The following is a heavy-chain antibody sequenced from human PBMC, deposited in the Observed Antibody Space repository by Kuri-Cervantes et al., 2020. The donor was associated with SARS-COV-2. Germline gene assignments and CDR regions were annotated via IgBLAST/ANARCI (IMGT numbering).Heavy chain of an antibody. CDR1: GFTFGDYA. D-gene: IGHD3-22*01. J-gene: IGHJ1*01. Sequence: GESLKISCTASGFTFGDYAMSWVRQAPGKGLEWVGFIRSKAHGGTTEYAASVKGRFTISRDDSKSIAYLQMNSLRAEDTAVYYCARAVDYYDSSGSQTIFQHWGQGTLVTVSS. V-gene: IGHV3-49*04. CDR3: ARAVDYYDSSGSQTIFQH. CDR2: IRSKAHGGTT.